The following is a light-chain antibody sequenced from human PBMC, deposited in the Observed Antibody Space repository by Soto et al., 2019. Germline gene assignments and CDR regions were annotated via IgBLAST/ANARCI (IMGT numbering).Light chain of an antibody. CDR2: AAS. J-gene: IGKJ1*01. CDR3: QQSYYNPT. CDR1: QGIRND. V-gene: IGKV1-6*01. Sequence: IQMTQSPASLSASVGDRVTITGRASQGIRNDLGWYQQKPGKAPKLLIYAASTLQSGVPSRFSGSGSGTEFTLTISSLQHEDFATYYCQQSYYNPTFGQGTKVDIK.